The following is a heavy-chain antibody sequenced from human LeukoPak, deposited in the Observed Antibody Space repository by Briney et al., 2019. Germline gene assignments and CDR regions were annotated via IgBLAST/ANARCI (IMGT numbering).Heavy chain of an antibody. CDR3: AKEEGYYYDSGGYYVEYFQH. V-gene: IGHV3-23*01. D-gene: IGHD3-22*01. CDR2: ISGDAGTT. Sequence: PGRSLRLSCVASGFPFSNYAMSWVRQAPGKGLECISVISGDAGTTYYADSVKGRFTISRDNSKNTLYLQMNSLRAEDTAVYYCAKEEGYYYDSGGYYVEYFQHWGQGTLVTVSS. CDR1: GFPFSNYA. J-gene: IGHJ1*01.